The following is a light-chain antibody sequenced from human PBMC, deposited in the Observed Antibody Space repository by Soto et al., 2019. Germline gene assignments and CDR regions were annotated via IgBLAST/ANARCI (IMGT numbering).Light chain of an antibody. J-gene: IGKJ4*01. CDR2: SAS. CDR1: QSVSSNY. V-gene: IGKV3-20*01. CDR3: QQYGGSPRVT. Sequence: EIVLTQSPGTLSLSPGERVTLSCRASQSVSSNYLAWYQQKPGQAPRLLIYSASSRATGIPDRFSGSGSGTDFILIINRLEPEDFAVYYCQQYGGSPRVTFGGGTKVEIK.